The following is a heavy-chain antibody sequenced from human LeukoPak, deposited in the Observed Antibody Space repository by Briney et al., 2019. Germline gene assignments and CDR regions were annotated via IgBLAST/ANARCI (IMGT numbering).Heavy chain of an antibody. CDR2: INHSGST. D-gene: IGHD6-13*01. Sequence: SETLSLTCTVSGGSISSSSYYWGWLRQPPGTGLEWIGEINHSGSTNYNPSLKSRVTISVDTSKNQFSLKLSSVTAADTAVYYCAEIAAAGSYWGQGTLVTVSS. V-gene: IGHV4-39*07. CDR1: GGSISSSSYY. J-gene: IGHJ4*02. CDR3: AEIAAAGSY.